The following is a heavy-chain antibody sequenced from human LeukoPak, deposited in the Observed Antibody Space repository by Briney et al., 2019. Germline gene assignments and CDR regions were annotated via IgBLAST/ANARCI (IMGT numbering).Heavy chain of an antibody. CDR3: ARNSSLTTLKGGWFDP. Sequence: SETLSLTCAVSGYSINSGYSWTWLLQRPGKGLEWIGNIYHSGYAYYNPSLKSRVTISLDASKNQFSLRLSSVTAADTAVYYCARNSSLTTLKGGWFDPWGQGTLVTVSS. CDR2: IYHSGYA. J-gene: IGHJ5*02. CDR1: GYSINSGYS. V-gene: IGHV4-38-2*01. D-gene: IGHD4-11*01.